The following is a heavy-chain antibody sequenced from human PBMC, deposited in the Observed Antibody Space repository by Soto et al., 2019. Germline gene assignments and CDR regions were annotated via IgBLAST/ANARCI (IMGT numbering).Heavy chain of an antibody. CDR1: GYTFTGYY. J-gene: IGHJ5*02. V-gene: IGHV1-2*04. D-gene: IGHD2-15*01. CDR3: PIGYCSGASCYPGKDEKEYNRFDP. CDR2: INPNSGGT. Sequence: QVQLVQSGAEVKKPGASVKVSCKASGYTFTGYYMHWVRQAPGQGLEWMGWINPNSGGTNYAQKFQGWVTMTRETSISTDNMELSRLRSDDTAVYYCPIGYCSGASCYPGKDEKEYNRFDPWGQGTLVTVSS.